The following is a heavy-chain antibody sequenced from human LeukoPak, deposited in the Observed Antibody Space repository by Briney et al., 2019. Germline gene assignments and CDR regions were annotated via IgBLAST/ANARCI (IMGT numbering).Heavy chain of an antibody. V-gene: IGHV5-51*01. D-gene: IGHD3-9*01. J-gene: IGHJ4*02. CDR3: ARLDYDILTGYFGY. Sequence: GESLKISCKISGYKLTNNWIGWVRQMPGKGLEWMGIIYPGDSDTRYSPSFQGQVTISADKSISTAYLQWSSLKASDTAMYYCARLDYDILTGYFGYWGQGTLVTVSS. CDR2: IYPGDSDT. CDR1: GYKLTNNW.